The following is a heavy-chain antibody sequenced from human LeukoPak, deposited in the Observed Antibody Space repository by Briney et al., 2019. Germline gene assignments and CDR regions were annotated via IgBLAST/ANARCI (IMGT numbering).Heavy chain of an antibody. J-gene: IGHJ4*02. CDR2: ISSSSYI. CDR3: AKGRGTTVTSAANY. Sequence: GGSLRLSCAASGFTFSSYSMNWVRQAPGKGLEWVSSISSSSYIYYADSVKGRFTISRDNSKNTLFLQMNSLRAEDTAVYYCAKGRGTTVTSAANYWGQGTLVTVSS. V-gene: IGHV3-21*04. D-gene: IGHD4-17*01. CDR1: GFTFSSYS.